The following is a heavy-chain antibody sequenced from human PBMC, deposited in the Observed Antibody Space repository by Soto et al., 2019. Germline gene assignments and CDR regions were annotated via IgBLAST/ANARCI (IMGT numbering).Heavy chain of an antibody. J-gene: IGHJ6*02. CDR1: GYTFTSYA. Sequence: ASVKVSCKASGYTFTSYAMHWVRQAPGQRLEWMGWINAGNGNTKYSQKFQGRVTITRDTSAGTAYMELSSLRSEDMAVYYCASGRRYCSGGSCYSNFHYYYGMDVWGQGTTVTVSS. V-gene: IGHV1-3*01. D-gene: IGHD2-15*01. CDR3: ASGRRYCSGGSCYSNFHYYYGMDV. CDR2: INAGNGNT.